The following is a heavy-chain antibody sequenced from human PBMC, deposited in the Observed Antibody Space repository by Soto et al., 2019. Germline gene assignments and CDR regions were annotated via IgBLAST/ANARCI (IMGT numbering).Heavy chain of an antibody. CDR3: ARGRLWSFDF. J-gene: IGHJ4*02. V-gene: IGHV3-48*02. CDR2: ISSDSGTI. Sequence: EVQMVESGGDLVQPGGSLRLSCVVSGFSFRIYSMNWVRQAPGKGLEWISYISSDSGTIYYADSLKGRFTISRDNGKKSLYLQMNSLTDEDTAVYYCARGRLWSFDFWGQGTLVTFSS. D-gene: IGHD3-10*01. CDR1: GFSFRIYS.